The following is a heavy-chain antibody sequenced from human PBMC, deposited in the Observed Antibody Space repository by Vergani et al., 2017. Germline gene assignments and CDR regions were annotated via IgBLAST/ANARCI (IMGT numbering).Heavy chain of an antibody. CDR2: IYFSGST. J-gene: IGHJ5*02. D-gene: IGHD2-2*01. V-gene: IGHV4-30-4*08. CDR3: ARGLRCSSTNCYFRGVFDP. Sequence: QVQLQESGPGLVKPSQTLSLTCTVSGGSISSGDYYWSWIRQPPGKGLEWIGYIYFSGSTYYNPSLKSRVTISVDTSKNQFSLKLSSVTAADTAVYYCARGLRCSSTNCYFRGVFDPWGQGTLVTVSS. CDR1: GGSISSGDYY.